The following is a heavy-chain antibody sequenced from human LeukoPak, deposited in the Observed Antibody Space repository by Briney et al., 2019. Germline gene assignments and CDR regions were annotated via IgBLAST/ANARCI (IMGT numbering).Heavy chain of an antibody. CDR3: ARTYSSSWYDY. CDR1: GYTFTSYD. CDR2: ISAYNGNT. V-gene: IGHV1-18*01. Sequence: GASVKVSCKASGYTFTSYDINWVRQATGQGLEWMGWISAYNGNTNYAQKLQGRVTMTTDTSTSTAYMELRSLRSDDTAVYYCARTYSSSWYDYWGQGTLVTVSS. D-gene: IGHD6-13*01. J-gene: IGHJ4*02.